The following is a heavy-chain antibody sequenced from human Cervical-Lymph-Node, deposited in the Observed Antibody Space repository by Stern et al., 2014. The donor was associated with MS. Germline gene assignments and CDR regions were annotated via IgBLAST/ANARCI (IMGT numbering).Heavy chain of an antibody. CDR3: ARPRTGGSWPPDGSDI. CDR2: MSYSGTT. CDR1: GASISSSSYY. D-gene: IGHD6-13*01. Sequence: QLQLQESGPGLVKPSETLSLTCTVSGASISSSSYYWGWIRQPPGKGLEWIGSMSYSGTTPYTPSLRSGSTISIATSKNPCSLKLSSVTAADTAVYYCARPRTGGSWPPDGSDIWGQGTMVTVSS. V-gene: IGHV4-39*02. J-gene: IGHJ3*02.